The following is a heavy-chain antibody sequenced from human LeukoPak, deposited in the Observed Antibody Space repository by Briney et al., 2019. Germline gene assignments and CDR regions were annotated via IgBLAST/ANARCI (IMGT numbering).Heavy chain of an antibody. CDR3: ARDLGPTWYYGRDV. V-gene: IGHV3-66*01. J-gene: IGHJ6*02. CDR2: IYSGGST. Sequence: GGSLRLSCAASGFTVSSNYMSWVRQAPGKGLEWVSVIYSGGSTYYADSVKGRFTISRDNSKNTLYLQMNSLKAEDTAVYYCARDLGPTWYYGRDVWGQGTTVTVSS. D-gene: IGHD2/OR15-2a*01. CDR1: GFTVSSNY.